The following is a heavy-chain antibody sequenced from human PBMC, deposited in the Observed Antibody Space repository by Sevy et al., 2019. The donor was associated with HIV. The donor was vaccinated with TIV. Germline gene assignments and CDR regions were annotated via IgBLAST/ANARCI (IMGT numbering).Heavy chain of an antibody. Sequence: GESLKISCKGFGNNFNSYWIGWVRQMPGKGLELMGFIYPSDSDTRYSPPFQGQVTISADKSISTAYLQWSSLKASDTAIYSCARSGYSGYAFDYWGQGTLVTVSS. D-gene: IGHD5-12*01. CDR1: GNNFNSYW. CDR2: IYPSDSDT. V-gene: IGHV5-51*01. CDR3: ARSGYSGYAFDY. J-gene: IGHJ4*02.